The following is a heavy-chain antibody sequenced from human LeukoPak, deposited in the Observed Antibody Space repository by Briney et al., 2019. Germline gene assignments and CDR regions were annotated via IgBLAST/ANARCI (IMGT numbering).Heavy chain of an antibody. V-gene: IGHV4-39*01. Sequence: TFRNYWMGWVRQAPGKGLEWIGSIYYSGSTYYNPSLKSRVTISVDTSKNQFSLKLSSVTAADTAVYYCASGGNQNYYYGMDVWGQGTTVTVSS. CDR1: TFRNYW. D-gene: IGHD4-23*01. CDR3: ASGGNQNYYYGMDV. CDR2: IYYSGST. J-gene: IGHJ6*02.